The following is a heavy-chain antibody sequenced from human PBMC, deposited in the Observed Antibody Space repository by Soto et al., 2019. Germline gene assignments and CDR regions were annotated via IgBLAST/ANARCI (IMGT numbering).Heavy chain of an antibody. CDR3: ARYGSGSHTPTPTYYYYMDV. Sequence: GGSLRLSCAASGFTFDDYGMSWVRQAPGKGLEWVSGINWNGGSTGYADSVKGRFTISRDNAKNSLYLQMNSLRAEDTALYHCARYGSGSHTPTPTYYYYMDVWGKGTTVTVSS. CDR1: GFTFDDYG. CDR2: INWNGGST. V-gene: IGHV3-20*01. J-gene: IGHJ6*03. D-gene: IGHD3-10*01.